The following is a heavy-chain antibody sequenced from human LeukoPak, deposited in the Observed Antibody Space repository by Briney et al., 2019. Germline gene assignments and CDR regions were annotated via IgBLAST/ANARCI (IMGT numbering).Heavy chain of an antibody. D-gene: IGHD1-26*01. Sequence: LESLSLTCTVPGGSISGYYWSCIRQRPGPGLGCVGYFSYSGSTDYKHYLKSRVTISLDTSKNQFSLRMSSVTAADTAVYYCARETRLHSGSYSNDAFDIWGQGTMVTVSS. CDR3: ARETRLHSGSYSNDAFDI. J-gene: IGHJ3*02. V-gene: IGHV4-59*01. CDR2: FSYSGST. CDR1: GGSISGYY.